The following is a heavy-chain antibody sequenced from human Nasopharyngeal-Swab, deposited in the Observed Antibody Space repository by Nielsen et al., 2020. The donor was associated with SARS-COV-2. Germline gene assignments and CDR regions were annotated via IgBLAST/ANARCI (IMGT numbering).Heavy chain of an antibody. CDR3: ARVGYGGPFDY. CDR2: IKQDGSEK. V-gene: IGHV3-7*01. Sequence: GESLKISCAASGFTFSTYWMDWVRQPPGKGLEWVANIKQDGSEKYYVDSVKGRFTISRDNAKNSLYLQMNSLRAEDTAVYYCARVGYGGPFDYWGQGTLVTVSS. D-gene: IGHD4-23*01. CDR1: GFTFSTYW. J-gene: IGHJ4*02.